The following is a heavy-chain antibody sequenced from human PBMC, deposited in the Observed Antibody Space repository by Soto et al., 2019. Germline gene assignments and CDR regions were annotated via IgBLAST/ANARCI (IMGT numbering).Heavy chain of an antibody. V-gene: IGHV4-39*07. CDR2: INHSGST. Sequence: SETLSLTCTVSGVSISSDGHYWSWIRQPPGKGLEWIGEINHSGSTNYNPSLKSRVTISVDTSKNQFSLKLSSVTAADTAVYYCARGGSGRYNWNYRNWFDPWGQGTLVTVSS. CDR3: ARGGSGRYNWNYRNWFDP. D-gene: IGHD1-7*01. J-gene: IGHJ5*02. CDR1: GVSISSDGHY.